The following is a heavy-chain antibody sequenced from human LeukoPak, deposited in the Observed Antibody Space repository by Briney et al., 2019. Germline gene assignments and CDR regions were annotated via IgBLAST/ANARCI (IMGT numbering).Heavy chain of an antibody. CDR2: INPNSGGT. CDR1: GYTFTGYY. V-gene: IGHV1-2*02. J-gene: IGHJ4*02. Sequence: ASVKVSCKASGYTFTGYYMHWVRQAPGQGLEWMGWINPNSGGTNYAQKFQGRVTMTRDTSISTAYMELSRLRSDDTAVYYCARPVHIAAAGQGYYFDYWGQGTLVTVSS. D-gene: IGHD6-13*01. CDR3: ARPVHIAAAGQGYYFDY.